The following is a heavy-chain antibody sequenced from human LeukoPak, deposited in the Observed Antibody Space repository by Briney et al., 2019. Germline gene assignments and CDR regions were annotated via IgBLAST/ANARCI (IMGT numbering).Heavy chain of an antibody. CDR3: ARVEWELHWFDP. J-gene: IGHJ5*02. CDR1: GGSISSGGYY. V-gene: IGHV4-30-2*01. D-gene: IGHD1-26*01. CDR2: IYHSGST. Sequence: SQTLSLTCTVSGGSISSGGYYWSWIRQPPGKGLEWIGYIYHSGSTYYNPSLKSRVTISVDRSKNQFSLKLSSVTAADTAVYYCARVEWELHWFDPWGQGTLVTVSS.